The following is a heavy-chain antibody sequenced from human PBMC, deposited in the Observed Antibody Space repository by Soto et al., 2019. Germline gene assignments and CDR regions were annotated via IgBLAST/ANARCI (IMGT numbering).Heavy chain of an antibody. CDR1: GFSFNTSGVA. V-gene: IGHV2-5*02. CDR3: LHRVVRGVIPWFDP. J-gene: IGHJ5*02. Sequence: QITLQESGPTLVKPTQTLTLTCSFSGFSFNTSGVAVGWIRQPPGKALDWLALIYWDDDKRYSPSLQTRLSITKDTSKNQVVLTMTNMDPADTAKYFCLHRVVRGVIPWFDPRGQGTLVTVSS. D-gene: IGHD3-10*01. CDR2: IYWDDDK.